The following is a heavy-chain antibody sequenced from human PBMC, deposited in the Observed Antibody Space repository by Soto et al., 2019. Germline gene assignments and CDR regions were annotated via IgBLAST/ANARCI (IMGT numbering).Heavy chain of an antibody. D-gene: IGHD3-10*01. CDR2: IYYSGST. Sequence: SETLSLTCTVSGGSISSSSYYWGWIRQPPGKGLEWIGYIYYSGSTNYNPSLKSRVTISVDTSKNQFSLKLSSVTAADTAVYYCARGRYYYGSGSYRVEVDYWGQGTLVTVSS. V-gene: IGHV4-61*05. J-gene: IGHJ4*02. CDR1: GGSISSSSYY. CDR3: ARGRYYYGSGSYRVEVDY.